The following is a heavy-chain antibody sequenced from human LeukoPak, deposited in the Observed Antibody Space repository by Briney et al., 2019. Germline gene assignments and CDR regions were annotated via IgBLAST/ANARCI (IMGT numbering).Heavy chain of an antibody. V-gene: IGHV4-61*02. D-gene: IGHD5-24*01. CDR3: ARDDGYNLSFAY. Sequence: SETLSLTCTVSGGSISSGSYYWNWIRQPAGKGLEWIGRIYTSESTNYNPSLKSRVTISVDSSETQFSLKLSSVTAADTAVYYCARDDGYNLSFAYWGQGILVTVSS. CDR1: GGSISSGSYY. J-gene: IGHJ4*02. CDR2: IYTSEST.